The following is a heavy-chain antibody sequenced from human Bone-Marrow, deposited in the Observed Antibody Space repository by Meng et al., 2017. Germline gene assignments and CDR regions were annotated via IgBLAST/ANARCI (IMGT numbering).Heavy chain of an antibody. CDR2: IYHSGST. Sequence: SETLSLTCSVSGYSISSGYYWGWIRQPPGKGLEWIGSIYHSGSTYYNPSLKSRVTISVDTSKNQFSLKLSSVTAADTAVYYCARGEQGYDFWSGYYWGQGTLVTVSS. CDR3: ARGEQGYDFWSGYY. V-gene: IGHV4-38-2*02. CDR1: GYSISSGYY. D-gene: IGHD3-3*01. J-gene: IGHJ4*02.